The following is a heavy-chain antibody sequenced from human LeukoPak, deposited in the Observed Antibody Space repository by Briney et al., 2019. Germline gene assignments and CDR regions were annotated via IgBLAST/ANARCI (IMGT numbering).Heavy chain of an antibody. CDR2: ISGSGGST. V-gene: IGHV3-23*01. J-gene: IGHJ4*02. CDR1: GFTFTSYA. Sequence: AGGSLRLSCAATGFTFTSYAMSWVRQAPRKGLESVSAISGSGGSTYYADSVKGRFTISRDNSKNTLYLQMNSLRAEDTAVYYCAKDNGGYDELDYWGQGTLVTVSS. D-gene: IGHD5-12*01. CDR3: AKDNGGYDELDY.